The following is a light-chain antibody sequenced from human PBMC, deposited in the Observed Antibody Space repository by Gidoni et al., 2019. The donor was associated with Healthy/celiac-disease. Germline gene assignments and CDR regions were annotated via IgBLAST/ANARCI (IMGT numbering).Light chain of an antibody. J-gene: IGKJ2*01. CDR1: QSLVYSDGNTQ. V-gene: IGKV2-30*01. Sequence: DVVMTQSSLTLPVTLGPPASISCRSSQSLVYSDGNTQLNWFQQRPGQSPRRLIYKVSNRDSGVPDRFSGSGSGTDFTLKISRVEAEDVGVYYCMQGTHWPPMYTLGQGTKLEIK. CDR2: KVS. CDR3: MQGTHWPPMYT.